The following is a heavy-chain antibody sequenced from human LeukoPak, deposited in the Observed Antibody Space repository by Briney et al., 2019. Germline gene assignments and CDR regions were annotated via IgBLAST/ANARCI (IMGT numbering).Heavy chain of an antibody. CDR3: AAGGIYSLLDY. J-gene: IGHJ4*02. CDR2: FDPGAGEI. V-gene: IGHV1-24*01. Sequence: ASVKVSCKVSGDTLSELTMHWVRQAPGRGLEWMGGFDPGAGEILYAQQFQGRVTMTEDTSTDTAYMELTSLRSEDSGVYFCAAGGIYSLLDYWGQGTLVTVSS. D-gene: IGHD3-10*01. CDR1: GDTLSELT.